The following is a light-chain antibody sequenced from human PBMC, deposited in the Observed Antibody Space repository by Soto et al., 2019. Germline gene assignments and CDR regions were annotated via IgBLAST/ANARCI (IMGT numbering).Light chain of an antibody. J-gene: IGKJ1*01. CDR2: AAS. CDR3: QQSYRTPRT. CDR1: QSISSY. V-gene: IGKV1-39*01. Sequence: DIQMTQSPSSLSASVGDRVTITCRASQSISSYLNWYQQKPGKAPKFLIYAASSLQSGVPSRFSGSGSGTDFTLTISSLQPEDFATYYCQQSYRTPRTFGQGIKVEIK.